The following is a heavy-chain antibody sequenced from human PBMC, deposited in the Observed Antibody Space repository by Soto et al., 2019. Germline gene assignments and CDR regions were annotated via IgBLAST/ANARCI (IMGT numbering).Heavy chain of an antibody. D-gene: IGHD6-19*01. CDR1: GFTFSSYA. CDR2: ISYDGSNK. V-gene: IGHV3-30-3*01. J-gene: IGHJ6*02. Sequence: GGSLRLSCAASGFTFSSYAMHWVRQAPGKGLEWVAVISYDGSNKYYADSVKGRFTISRDNSKNKLYLQMNSLRAEDTAVYYCARVVKQWLRYYYYGMDVWGQGTTVTVSS. CDR3: ARVVKQWLRYYYYGMDV.